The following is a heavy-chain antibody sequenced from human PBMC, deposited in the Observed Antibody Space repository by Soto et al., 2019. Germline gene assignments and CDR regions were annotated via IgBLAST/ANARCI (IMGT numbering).Heavy chain of an antibody. D-gene: IGHD6-6*01. CDR3: ARPVLLPDLRPNTYFSGLDV. J-gene: IGHJ6*02. V-gene: IGHV3-33*01. Sequence: QVQLVESGGGVVQPGRSLRLSCAASGFSFNIYGMHWVRQAPGKGLEWVALIWFDGSYKYYADSVKGRFTISKENSKKTVYLQMDSLRAEDPAVYYCARPVLLPDLRPNTYFSGLDVWGQGTTVTVSS. CDR2: IWFDGSYK. CDR1: GFSFNIYG.